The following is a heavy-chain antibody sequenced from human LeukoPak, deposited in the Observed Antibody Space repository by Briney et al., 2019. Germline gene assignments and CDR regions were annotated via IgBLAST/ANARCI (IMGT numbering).Heavy chain of an antibody. CDR1: GGSISSNY. V-gene: IGHV4-59*08. CDR2: VSYRGST. D-gene: IGHD2-15*01. CDR3: GVVAATRNYYGMDL. J-gene: IGHJ6*02. Sequence: PSETLSLTCTVSGGSISSNYWCWIRQPPGKGLEYIGYVSYRGSTNYNPSLKSRATISVDTSKNQFSLKLTSVTAADTAVYYCGVVAATRNYYGMDLWGQGTTVTVSS.